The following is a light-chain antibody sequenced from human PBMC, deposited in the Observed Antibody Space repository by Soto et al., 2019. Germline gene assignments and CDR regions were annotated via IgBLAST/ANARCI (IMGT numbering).Light chain of an antibody. J-gene: IGKJ1*01. V-gene: IGKV4-1*01. CDR2: WAS. Sequence: DIVMTQSPDSLAVSLGEKATINCKSSRSVLYSPNNKNYLAWYQKKPGQPPKLLIYWASNRESGVPDRFSGSGSSTYSTLFSTSPQAEDVASYYCLQYPDNRAAVGQRNKGELK. CDR3: LQYPDNRAA. CDR1: RSVLYSPNNKNY.